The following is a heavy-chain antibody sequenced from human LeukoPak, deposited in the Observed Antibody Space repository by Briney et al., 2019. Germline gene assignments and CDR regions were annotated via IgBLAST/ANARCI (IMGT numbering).Heavy chain of an antibody. D-gene: IGHD1-14*01. CDR2: IYYSGST. J-gene: IGHJ4*02. CDR3: ARDITGSFDY. CDR1: GDSISSSSYY. Sequence: SETLSLTCTVSGDSISSSSYYWGWIRQPPGKGLEWSGSIYYSGSTYYNPSLKSRVTISVDTSKNQFSLKLSSVTAADTAVYYCARDITGSFDYWGQGNLVTVSS. V-gene: IGHV4-39*07.